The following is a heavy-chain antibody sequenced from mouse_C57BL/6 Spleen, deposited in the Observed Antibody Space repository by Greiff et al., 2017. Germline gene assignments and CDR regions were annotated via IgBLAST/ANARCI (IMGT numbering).Heavy chain of an antibody. CDR1: GYTFTSYG. CDR3: ARSEAGSERFAY. D-gene: IGHD2-2*01. J-gene: IGHJ3*01. V-gene: IGHV1-81*01. Sequence: QVTLKESGAELARPGASVKLSCKASGYTFTSYGISWVKQRTGQGLEWIGEIYPRSGNTYYNEKFKGKATLTADKSSSTAYMELRSLTSEDSAVYFCARSEAGSERFAYWGQGTLVTVSA. CDR2: IYPRSGNT.